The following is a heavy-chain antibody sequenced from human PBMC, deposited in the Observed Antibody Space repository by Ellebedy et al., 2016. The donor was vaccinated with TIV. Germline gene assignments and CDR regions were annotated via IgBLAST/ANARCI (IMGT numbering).Heavy chain of an antibody. Sequence: GESLKISXAASGITFSSYAMSWVRQAPGKGLEWVAGISGSGGRTYYADSVKGRFTISRDNTKNSLYLQMDSLRAQDTAVYFCTRDQAFYAFDYWGQGTLVTVSS. V-gene: IGHV3-23*01. J-gene: IGHJ4*02. CDR1: GITFSSYA. CDR2: ISGSGGRT. CDR3: TRDQAFYAFDY. D-gene: IGHD5/OR15-5a*01.